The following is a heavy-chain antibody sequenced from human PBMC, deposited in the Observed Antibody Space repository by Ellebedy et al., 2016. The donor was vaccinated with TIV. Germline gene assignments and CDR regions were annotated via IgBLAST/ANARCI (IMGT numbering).Heavy chain of an antibody. CDR1: GFNFSTCS. V-gene: IGHV3-21*01. CDR3: VRTPTGYDPRHFDY. D-gene: IGHD5-12*01. Sequence: GGSLRLXCVGSGFNFSTCSMSWVRQAPGKGLDWVSSIGSPSTYIYYADSVRGRFTVSRDNAKNSLYLQMNGLRVEDTAMYYCVRTPTGYDPRHFDYWGQGTLVTVS. CDR2: IGSPSTYI. J-gene: IGHJ4*02.